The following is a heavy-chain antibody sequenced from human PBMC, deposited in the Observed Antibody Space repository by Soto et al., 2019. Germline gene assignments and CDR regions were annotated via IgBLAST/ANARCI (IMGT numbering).Heavy chain of an antibody. V-gene: IGHV1-3*05. Sequence: QVQLVQSGAEEKKPGASVKVSCKASGYTFTGDAMHWVRQAPGQRLEWMGWINAGNGNTKYSQKFQGRVTITRDTSASTAYMNLISLRSEDTAVYYCARAVAVPADFDFWGQGTLVTVSS. CDR2: INAGNGNT. CDR3: ARAVAVPADFDF. CDR1: GYTFTGDA. D-gene: IGHD6-19*01. J-gene: IGHJ4*02.